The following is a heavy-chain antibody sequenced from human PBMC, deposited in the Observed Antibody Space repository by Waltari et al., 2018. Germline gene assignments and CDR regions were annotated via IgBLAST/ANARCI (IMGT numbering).Heavy chain of an antibody. Sequence: EVQLVESGGGLVRTGGSLRLSCAASGFTFTTYWMPWGRQAPGKGLVLVARSNSEGSLIIYAASVKGRFTISRDNAKNTLYLQMNSLRAEDTAVYYCARGGGSLDYWGQGTQVTVSS. CDR1: GFTFTTYW. CDR2: SNSEGSLI. D-gene: IGHD3-10*01. V-gene: IGHV3-74*01. CDR3: ARGGGSLDY. J-gene: IGHJ4*02.